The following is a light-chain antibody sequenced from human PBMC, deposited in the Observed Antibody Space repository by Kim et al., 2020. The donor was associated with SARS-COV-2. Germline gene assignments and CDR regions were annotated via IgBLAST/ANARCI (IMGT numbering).Light chain of an antibody. CDR3: QQRANWPLT. J-gene: IGKJ4*01. Sequence: LSPGERATLSCRASQGVTRYLAWYQHKPGQAPRLLIYDASNRATGIPARFSGSGSGTDFTLTISSLEPEDFAVYYCQQRANWPLTFGGGTKLEI. CDR2: DAS. CDR1: QGVTRY. V-gene: IGKV3-11*01.